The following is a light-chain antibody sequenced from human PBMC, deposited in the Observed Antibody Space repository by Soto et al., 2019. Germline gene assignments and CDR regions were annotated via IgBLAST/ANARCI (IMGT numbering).Light chain of an antibody. CDR1: QFLSSY. J-gene: IGKJ1*01. CDR2: DAS. V-gene: IGKV3-15*01. Sequence: EVVLTQSPVTLSLSPGERASLSCRASQFLSSYLAWYQQIPGQPPRLLIYDASTRATGVPARFSGSGSGTDFTLTISSLQSEDFAVYYCQQYNNWPWTFGQGTKVDIK. CDR3: QQYNNWPWT.